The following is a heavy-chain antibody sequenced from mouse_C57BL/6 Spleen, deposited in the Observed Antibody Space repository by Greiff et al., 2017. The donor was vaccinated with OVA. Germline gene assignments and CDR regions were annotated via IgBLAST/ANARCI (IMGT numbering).Heavy chain of an antibody. CDR3: TRDREDLYAMDY. CDR2: ISSGGDYI. J-gene: IGHJ4*01. Sequence: EVKVEESGEGLVKPGGSLKLSCAASGFTFSSYAMSWVRQTPEKRLEWVAYISSGGDYIYYADTVKGRFTISRDNARNTLYLQMSSLKSEDTAMYYCTRDREDLYAMDYWGQGTSVTVSS. V-gene: IGHV5-9-1*02. D-gene: IGHD3-1*01. CDR1: GFTFSSYA.